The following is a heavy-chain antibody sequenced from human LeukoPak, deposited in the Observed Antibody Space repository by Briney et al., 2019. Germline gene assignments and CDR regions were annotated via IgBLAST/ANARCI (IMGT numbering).Heavy chain of an antibody. Sequence: SETLSLTCTVSGSSISSGYYWGWIRQPPGKGLEWIGSIYHSGSTYYNPSLKSRVTISVDTSKNQFSLRLGSVTAADTAVYYCASLTRTMGFDPWGQGTLVTVSS. J-gene: IGHJ5*02. CDR1: GSSISSGYY. V-gene: IGHV4-38-2*02. D-gene: IGHD1-20*01. CDR2: IYHSGST. CDR3: ASLTRTMGFDP.